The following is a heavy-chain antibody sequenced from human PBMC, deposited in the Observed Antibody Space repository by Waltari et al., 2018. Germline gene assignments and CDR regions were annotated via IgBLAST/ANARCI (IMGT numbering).Heavy chain of an antibody. D-gene: IGHD2-15*01. V-gene: IGHV4-38-2*02. CDR2: IYRSSGST. J-gene: IGHJ4*02. Sequence: QVQLQESGPAVVKPSETLSLTCAVPGGSLSGGYGWSWIRQAPGKGLEWIGSIYRSSGSTYYNPSLKSRVTISKDTSKNQFSLKLISMTAADTAVYYCARDGSGWYYFDYWGQGVLVTVSS. CDR3: ARDGSGWYYFDY. CDR1: GGSLSGGYG.